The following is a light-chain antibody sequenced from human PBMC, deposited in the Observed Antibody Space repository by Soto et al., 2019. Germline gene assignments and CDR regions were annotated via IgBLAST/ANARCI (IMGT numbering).Light chain of an antibody. CDR2: AAS. CDR1: QSINRY. Sequence: DIQMTQSPSSLSASVGDRVTITCRASQSINRYLNWYQQKPGKAPKLLIYAASTLQSGVPSRFSGSGSGTDFILTISSLQPEDFATYYCQQSYSTPRTFGQGTKVEIK. CDR3: QQSYSTPRT. V-gene: IGKV1-39*01. J-gene: IGKJ1*01.